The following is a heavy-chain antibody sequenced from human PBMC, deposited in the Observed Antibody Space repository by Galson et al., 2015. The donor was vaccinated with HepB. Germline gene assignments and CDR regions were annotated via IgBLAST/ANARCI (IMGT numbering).Heavy chain of an antibody. J-gene: IGHJ4*02. CDR1: GFSLSTSEEG. Sequence: LALVQPTQTLTLTCTFSGFSLSTSEEGVGVAWIRQPPGKALEWLALIYWDDDQRYSPSLKNRLTITKDSSKDQVVLIVTKMDPMDTATYYCAHIRDSASVRFDSWGQGAQVTVSS. CDR2: IYWDDDQ. CDR3: AHIRDSASVRFDS. D-gene: IGHD4-17*01. V-gene: IGHV2-5*02.